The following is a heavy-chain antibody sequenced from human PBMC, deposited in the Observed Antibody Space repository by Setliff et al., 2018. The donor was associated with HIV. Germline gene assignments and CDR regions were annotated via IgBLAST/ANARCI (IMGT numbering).Heavy chain of an antibody. J-gene: IGHJ5*02. Sequence: VASVKVSCKALGLLVTGYNVHWVRQAPGHGPEWLGRINPDNGGTNYAQRFRGRVTMTTDTSFSTAYMELSGLRSDDTAMYYCARQLSNSLDLWGQGTLVTVSS. CDR2: INPDNGGT. D-gene: IGHD7-27*01. V-gene: IGHV1-2*06. CDR3: ARQLSNSLDL. CDR1: GLLVTGYN.